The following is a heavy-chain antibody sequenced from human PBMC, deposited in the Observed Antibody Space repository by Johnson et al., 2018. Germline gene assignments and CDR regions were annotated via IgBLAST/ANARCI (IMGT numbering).Heavy chain of an antibody. CDR3: ARGGDGYNYYYYGMDV. CDR1: GGSFSGYY. V-gene: IGHV4-34*01. Sequence: QVQLQQWGAGLLKPSETLSLTCAVYGGSFSGYYWSWIRQPPGKGLEWIGEINHSGSTSYNPSLKSRVTISVDTSKNQFSLKLSSVTAADTAVYYCARGGDGYNYYYYGMDVWGQGTTVTVSS. J-gene: IGHJ6*02. D-gene: IGHD5-24*01. CDR2: INHSGST.